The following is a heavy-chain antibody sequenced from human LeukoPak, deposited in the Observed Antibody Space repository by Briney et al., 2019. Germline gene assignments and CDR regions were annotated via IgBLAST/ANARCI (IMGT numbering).Heavy chain of an antibody. D-gene: IGHD3-10*01. J-gene: IGHJ5*02. Sequence: PSETLSLTCTVSGGPISSYYWSWIRQPAGKGLEWIGRIYTSGSTNYNPSLKSRVTMSVDTSKNRFSLKLSSVTAADTAVYYCAVHYYGSGSYGLALDPWGQGTLVTVSS. CDR3: AVHYYGSGSYGLALDP. V-gene: IGHV4-4*07. CDR1: GGPISSYY. CDR2: IYTSGST.